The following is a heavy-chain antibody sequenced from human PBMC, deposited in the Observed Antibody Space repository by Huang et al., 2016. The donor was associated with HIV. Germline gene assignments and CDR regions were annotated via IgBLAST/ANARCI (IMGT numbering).Heavy chain of an antibody. D-gene: IGHD3-10*01. V-gene: IGHV5-51*01. CDR1: GYKFSSYC. CDR2: ISPDDSET. CDR3: TRLFPELESFYTPLYRGGTHNWFDP. Sequence: EVQLVQSGAEVRKPGESLRISCKTSGYKFSSYCIAGVGQRPGRGLEWMGSISPDDSETRYSLSFERQVTMSVDKSNITSLLQWGGLKASDSALYFCTRLFPELESFYTPLYRGGTHNWFDPWGQGTLVIVS. J-gene: IGHJ5*02.